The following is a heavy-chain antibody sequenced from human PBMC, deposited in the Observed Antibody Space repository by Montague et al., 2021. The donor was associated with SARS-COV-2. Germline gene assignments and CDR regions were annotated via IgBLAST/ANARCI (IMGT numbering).Heavy chain of an antibody. V-gene: IGHV6-1*01. J-gene: IGHJ4*02. Sequence: NDYAVSVKSRITINPDTSKNQISLQLNSVTPEDTAVYYCARTGASSDYWGQGTLVT. CDR2: N. CDR3: ARTGASSDY. D-gene: IGHD2-8*02.